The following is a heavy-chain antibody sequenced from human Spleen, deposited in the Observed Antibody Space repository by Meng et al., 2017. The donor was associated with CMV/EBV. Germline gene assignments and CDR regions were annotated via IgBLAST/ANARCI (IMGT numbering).Heavy chain of an antibody. J-gene: IGHJ6*02. CDR2: ISYDGSYK. CDR1: GFTFSTYT. D-gene: IGHD6-19*01. V-gene: IGHV3-30*04. Sequence: GGSLRLSCAASGFTFSTYTMHWVRQAPGKGLEWVAVISYDGSYKYFADSVKGRFTISRDNSKNTLYLQMNSLRAEDTAVYFCAKDRVARWLASEVDYYGMDAWGQGTTVTVSS. CDR3: AKDRVARWLASEVDYYGMDA.